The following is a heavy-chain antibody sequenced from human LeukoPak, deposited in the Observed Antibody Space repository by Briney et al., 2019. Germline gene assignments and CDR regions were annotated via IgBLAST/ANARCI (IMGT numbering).Heavy chain of an antibody. Sequence: GRSLRLSCAASGFTFSRYAMHWVRQAPGKGLEWVAVISYYGSNKYYADSVKGRFTISRDNSKNTLYLQMNSLRAEDTAVYYCARGERAAAYFPVDYWGQGTLVTVSS. CDR2: ISYYGSNK. V-gene: IGHV3-30*04. D-gene: IGHD6-13*01. CDR3: ARGERAAAYFPVDY. J-gene: IGHJ4*02. CDR1: GFTFSRYA.